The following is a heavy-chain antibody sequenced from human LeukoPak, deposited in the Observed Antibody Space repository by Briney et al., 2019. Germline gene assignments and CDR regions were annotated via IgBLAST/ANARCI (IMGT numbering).Heavy chain of an antibody. CDR1: GFTFSSYA. CDR3: AKGSSRIAARLTYDY. Sequence: GGFLRLSCAASGFTFSSYAMSWVRQAPGKGLEWVSAISGSGGSTYYADSVKGRFTISRDNSKNTLYLQMNSLRAEDTAVYYCAKGSSRIAARLTYDYWGQGTLVTVSS. CDR2: ISGSGGST. J-gene: IGHJ4*02. D-gene: IGHD6-6*01. V-gene: IGHV3-23*01.